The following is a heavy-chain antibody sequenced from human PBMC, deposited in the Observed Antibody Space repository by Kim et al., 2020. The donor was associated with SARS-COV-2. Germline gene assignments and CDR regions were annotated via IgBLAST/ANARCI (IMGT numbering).Heavy chain of an antibody. J-gene: IGHJ6*02. CDR1: GFTFSDYY. V-gene: IGHV3-11*04. CDR3: ARDHYYGSGRYYYYGMDV. CDR2: ISSSGSTI. Sequence: GGSLRLSCAASGFTFSDYYMSWIRQAPGKGLEWVSYISSSGSTIYYADSVKGRFTISRDNAKNSLYLQMNSLRAEDTAVYYCARDHYYGSGRYYYYGMDVWGQGTTVTVSS. D-gene: IGHD3-10*01.